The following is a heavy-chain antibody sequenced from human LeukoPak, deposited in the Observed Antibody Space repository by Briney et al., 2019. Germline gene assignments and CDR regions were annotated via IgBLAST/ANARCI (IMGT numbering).Heavy chain of an antibody. CDR2: ISGSGGST. D-gene: IGHD6-19*01. J-gene: IGHJ3*02. CDR3: AKDLSKWLASDAFDI. Sequence: QTGGSLRLSCAASGFTFSSYDMSWVRQVPGKGLEWVSAISGSGGSTYYADSVKGRFTISRDNSKNTLYLQMNSLRAEDTAVYYCAKDLSKWLASDAFDIWGQGTMVTVSS. V-gene: IGHV3-23*01. CDR1: GFTFSSYD.